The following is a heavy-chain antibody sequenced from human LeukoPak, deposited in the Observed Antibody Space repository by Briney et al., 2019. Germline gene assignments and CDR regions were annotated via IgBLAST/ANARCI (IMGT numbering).Heavy chain of an antibody. CDR1: GYTFTSYG. Sequence: ASVKVSCKASGYTFTSYGISWVRQAPGQGLEWMGWISAYNGNTNYAQKLQGRVTMTTDTPTSTAYMELRSLRSDDTAVYYCARGAYPFTIFGVVNYYFDYWGQGTLVTVSS. CDR2: ISAYNGNT. V-gene: IGHV1-18*01. CDR3: ARGAYPFTIFGVVNYYFDY. D-gene: IGHD3-3*01. J-gene: IGHJ4*02.